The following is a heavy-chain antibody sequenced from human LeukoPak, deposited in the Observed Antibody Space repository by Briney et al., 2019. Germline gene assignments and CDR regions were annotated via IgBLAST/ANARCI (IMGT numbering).Heavy chain of an antibody. CDR3: ARRGGSVNYGYWFDP. D-gene: IGHD3-10*01. V-gene: IGHV4-59*08. J-gene: IGHJ5*02. CDR1: GASISSYS. CDR2: LYYSGSI. Sequence: PSETLSLTCTVSGASISSYSWTWIRQPPGKGLDWIGYLYYSGSINYNPSLKSRVTISADTSKNQFSLKLTSVTAADTAVYYCARRGGSVNYGYWFDPWGQGTLVTVSS.